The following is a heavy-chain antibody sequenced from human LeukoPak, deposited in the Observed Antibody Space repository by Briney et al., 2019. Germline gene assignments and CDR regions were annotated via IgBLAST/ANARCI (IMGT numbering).Heavy chain of an antibody. Sequence: ASVKVSCKASGYTFTSYYMHWVRQAPGQGLEWMGIINPSGGSTSYAQKFQGRVTMTRDTSTSTVYMELSSLRSEDTAVYYCARDQELWFGAIERGFDYWGQGTLVTVSS. CDR2: INPSGGST. D-gene: IGHD3-10*01. CDR3: ARDQELWFGAIERGFDY. J-gene: IGHJ4*02. CDR1: GYTFTSYY. V-gene: IGHV1-46*01.